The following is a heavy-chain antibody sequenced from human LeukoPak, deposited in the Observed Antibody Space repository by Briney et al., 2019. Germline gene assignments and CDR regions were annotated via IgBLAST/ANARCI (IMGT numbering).Heavy chain of an antibody. V-gene: IGHV3-30-3*01. Sequence: PGGSLRLSCAASGFAFSSYAMHWVRQAPGKGLEWVAVISYDGSNKYYADSVKGRSTISRDNSKNTLYLQMNSLRAEDTAVYYCARVKSLGLFQHWGQGTLVTVSS. CDR1: GFAFSSYA. J-gene: IGHJ1*01. CDR2: ISYDGSNK. CDR3: ARVKSLGLFQH.